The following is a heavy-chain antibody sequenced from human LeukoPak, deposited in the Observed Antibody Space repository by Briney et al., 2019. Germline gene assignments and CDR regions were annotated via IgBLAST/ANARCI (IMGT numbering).Heavy chain of an antibody. CDR2: INSSSSYI. J-gene: IGHJ6*02. Sequence: PGGSLRLSCAASGFTFSSYSMNWVRQAPGKGLEWVSSINSSSSYIYYADSVKGRFTISRDNAKNSLYLQMNSLRAEDTAVYYCARGSGYDYYYGMDVWGQGTTVTVSS. CDR1: GFTFSSYS. CDR3: ARGSGYDYYYGMDV. D-gene: IGHD3-22*01. V-gene: IGHV3-21*01.